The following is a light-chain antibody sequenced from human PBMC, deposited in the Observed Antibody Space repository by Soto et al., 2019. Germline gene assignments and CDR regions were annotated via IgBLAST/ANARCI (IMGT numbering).Light chain of an antibody. V-gene: IGKV1-33*01. CDR2: DAS. CDR1: QDISHF. J-gene: IGKJ5*01. CDR3: QQYDDLPIT. Sequence: DMQMTQSPSCRLASVLDIVAMGFLASQDISHFLNWYQQKPGKAPKLLIYDASNLQTGVPSRFSGRGSGTDFTFTISSLQPDDSGTYYCQQYDDLPITFGQGTRLEIK.